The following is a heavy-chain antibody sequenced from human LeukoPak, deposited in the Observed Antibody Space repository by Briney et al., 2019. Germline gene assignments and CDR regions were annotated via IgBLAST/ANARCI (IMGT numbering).Heavy chain of an antibody. CDR1: GFTFSTHA. CDR3: ANQYPG. V-gene: IGHV3-23*01. D-gene: IGHD4-11*01. Sequence: GGSLRLSCGASGFTFSTHAMSWVRQAPGKGLDWVSAISGDGDTTYYADSVKGRFTISRDNSKNTVCLQMNSLRAEDTAVYYCANQYPGWGQGTLVTVSS. CDR2: ISGDGDTT. J-gene: IGHJ4*02.